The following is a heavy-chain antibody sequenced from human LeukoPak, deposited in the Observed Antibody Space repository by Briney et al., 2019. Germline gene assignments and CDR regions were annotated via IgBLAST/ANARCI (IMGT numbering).Heavy chain of an antibody. CDR3: ARDQEGMVRGVTHFQH. CDR1: GFTFSSYN. V-gene: IGHV3-21*01. Sequence: GGSLRLSCAASGFTFSSYNMNWVRQAPGKGLEWVSSISRSSSYIYYADSVKGRFTISRDNAKNSLYLQMNSLRAEDTAVYYCARDQEGMVRGVTHFQHWGQGTLVTVSS. D-gene: IGHD3-10*01. CDR2: ISRSSSYI. J-gene: IGHJ1*01.